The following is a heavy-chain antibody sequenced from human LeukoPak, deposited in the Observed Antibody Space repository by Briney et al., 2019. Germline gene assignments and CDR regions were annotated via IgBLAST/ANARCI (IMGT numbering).Heavy chain of an antibody. Sequence: GGSLRLSCAASGFTFSSFAMTWVRQAPGKGLEWVSSISASAGSTYYADSVKGRFTISRDNSKNTLFLQTSSLRAEDTAIYYCAKARVARAYYNSRGYYNFDYWGQGTLVTVSS. CDR2: ISASAGST. J-gene: IGHJ4*02. CDR1: GFTFSSFA. CDR3: AKARVARAYYNSRGYYNFDY. V-gene: IGHV3-23*01. D-gene: IGHD3-22*01.